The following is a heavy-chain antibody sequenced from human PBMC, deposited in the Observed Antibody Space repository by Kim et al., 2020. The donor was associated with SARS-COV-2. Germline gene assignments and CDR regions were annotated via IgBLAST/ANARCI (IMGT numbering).Heavy chain of an antibody. CDR1: GFTVSSNY. CDR2: IYSGGST. J-gene: IGHJ3*02. D-gene: IGHD2-2*01. V-gene: IGHV3-53*04. Sequence: GGSLRLSCAASGFTVSSNYMSWVRQAPGKGLEWVSVIYSGGSTYYADALKGRFTISRNNSNNTLYLQMTSLRVEDTAAYYCARGWGYCSSTSCWGPNDAFDIWGQGTLVTVSS. CDR3: ARGWGYCSSTSCWGPNDAFDI.